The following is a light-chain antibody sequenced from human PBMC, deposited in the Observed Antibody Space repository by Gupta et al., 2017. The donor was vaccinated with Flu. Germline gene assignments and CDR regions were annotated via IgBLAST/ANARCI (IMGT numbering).Light chain of an antibody. CDR1: DIGIKD. V-gene: IGLV3-21*02. CDR3: QVWDRTSDHFV. J-gene: IGLJ1*01. CDR2: DDR. Sequence: SYVLTQPPSVSVAAGQTARIPCGGDDIGIKDVQWYQQKPGQAPVLVMYDDRDRRSGIPERLSGSSSRDEATLTISRVEADDEADYYCQVWDRTSDHFVLGPGTRVTVL.